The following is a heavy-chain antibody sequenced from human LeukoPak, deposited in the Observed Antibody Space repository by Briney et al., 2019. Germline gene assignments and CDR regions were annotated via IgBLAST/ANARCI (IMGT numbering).Heavy chain of an antibody. J-gene: IGHJ4*02. Sequence: GGSLRLSCAASGFTFDDYAMHWVRQAPGKGLEWVSLISWDGGSTYYADSVKGRFTISRDNSKNSLYLQMNSLRAEDTALYYCAKGGGDSSGYQSFDYWGQGTLVTVSS. CDR3: AKGGGDSSGYQSFDY. CDR2: ISWDGGST. D-gene: IGHD3-22*01. V-gene: IGHV3-43D*03. CDR1: GFTFDDYA.